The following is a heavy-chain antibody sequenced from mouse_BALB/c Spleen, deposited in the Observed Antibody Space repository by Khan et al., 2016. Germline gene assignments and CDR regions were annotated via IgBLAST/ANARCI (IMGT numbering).Heavy chain of an antibody. CDR2: IDPANGNT. D-gene: IGHD2-4*01. CDR1: GFNIKDTY. CDR3: AGSPYDYDVGFAY. J-gene: IGHJ3*01. V-gene: IGHV14-3*02. Sequence: VQLQQPGAELVKPGASVKLSCTASGFNIKDTYMHWVKQRPEQGLEWIGRIDPANGNTKYDPKFQGKATLTADTSSNTAYLPLSSLTSEDTAVYYCAGSPYDYDVGFAYWGQGTLVTVSA.